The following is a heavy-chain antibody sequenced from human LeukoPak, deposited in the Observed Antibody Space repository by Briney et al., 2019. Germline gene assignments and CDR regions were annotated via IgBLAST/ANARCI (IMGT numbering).Heavy chain of an antibody. D-gene: IGHD3-22*01. CDR3: AKEGGITMIVVVITHFDY. Sequence: QPGGSLRLSCAASGFTFSSYAMSWVRQAPGKGLEWVSAISGSGGSTYYADSVKGRFTISRDNSKNTLYLQTNSLRAEDTAVYYCAKEGGITMIVVVITHFDYWGQGTLVTVSS. CDR1: GFTFSSYA. J-gene: IGHJ4*02. CDR2: ISGSGGST. V-gene: IGHV3-23*01.